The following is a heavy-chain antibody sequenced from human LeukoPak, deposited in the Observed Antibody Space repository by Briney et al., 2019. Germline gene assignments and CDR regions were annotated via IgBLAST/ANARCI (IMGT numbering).Heavy chain of an antibody. V-gene: IGHV1-2*02. D-gene: IGHD3-3*01. CDR2: INPNSGGT. CDR3: ARSHPTDWSGYPRPLDY. Sequence: GASVKVSCKASGYTFTGYYMHWVRQAPGQGLEWMGWINPNSGGTNYAQKFQGRVTMTRDTSISTAYMELSRLRSDDTAVYYCARSHPTDWSGYPRPLDYWGQGTLVTVSS. CDR1: GYTFTGYY. J-gene: IGHJ4*02.